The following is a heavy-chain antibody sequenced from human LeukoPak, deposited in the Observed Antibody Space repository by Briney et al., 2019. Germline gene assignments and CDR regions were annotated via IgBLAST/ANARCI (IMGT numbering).Heavy chain of an antibody. CDR2: INHSGST. D-gene: IGHD6-6*01. Sequence: SETLSLTCAVYGESFSGYYWSWIRQPPGKGLEWIGEINHSGSTNYNPSLKSRVTISVDTSKNQFSLTLSSVTAADTAVYYCAIIAAREVFGVMDVWGKGTTVTVSS. V-gene: IGHV4-34*01. J-gene: IGHJ6*04. CDR1: GESFSGYY. CDR3: AIIAAREVFGVMDV.